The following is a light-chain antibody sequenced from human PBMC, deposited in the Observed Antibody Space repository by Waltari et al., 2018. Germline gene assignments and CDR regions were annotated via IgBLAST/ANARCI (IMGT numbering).Light chain of an antibody. CDR3: QQYYSIPPT. CDR2: WAS. CDR1: QSVSYTSNNKNY. V-gene: IGKV4-1*01. J-gene: IGKJ1*01. Sequence: DIVMTQSPDSLAVSLGERATLNCKSSQSVSYTSNNKNYLAWYQQRPGQPPKLLIYWASTRESGVPDRFSGSGSGTDFTLTISSLQAEDVAVYYCQQYYSIPPTFGQGTKVEIK.